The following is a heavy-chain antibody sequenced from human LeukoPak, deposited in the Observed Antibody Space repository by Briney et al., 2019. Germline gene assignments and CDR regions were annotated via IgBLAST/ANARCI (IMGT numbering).Heavy chain of an antibody. V-gene: IGHV1-18*04. CDR2: ISAYNGNT. CDR1: GYTFTSYG. D-gene: IGHD6-13*01. J-gene: IGHJ3*02. Sequence: GASVKVSCKASGYTFTSYGISWVRQAPGQGLEWMGWISAYNGNTNYAQKLQGRVTITTDTSTSTAYMELRSLRSDDTAVYYCARENQQLVRDAFDIWGQGTMVTVSS. CDR3: ARENQQLVRDAFDI.